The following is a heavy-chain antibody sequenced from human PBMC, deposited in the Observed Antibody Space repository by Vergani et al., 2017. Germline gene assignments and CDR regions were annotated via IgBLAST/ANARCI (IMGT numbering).Heavy chain of an antibody. D-gene: IGHD4-11*01. CDR1: GFTFRSYS. V-gene: IGHV3-21*01. J-gene: IGHJ5*02. CDR2: ISSSRSYI. CDR3: ARQPANPMTTVTTTWFDP. Sequence: EVQLVESGGGLVKPGGSLRLSCAASGFTFRSYSMNWVRQAPGKGMEWVSSISSSRSYIYYADSVKCRFTIYRDNAKNTLYLQMNSLRAEDTAVYYCARQPANPMTTVTTTWFDPWGQGTLVTVSS.